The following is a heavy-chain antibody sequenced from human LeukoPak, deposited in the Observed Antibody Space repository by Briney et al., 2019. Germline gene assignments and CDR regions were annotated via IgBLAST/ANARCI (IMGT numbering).Heavy chain of an antibody. CDR2: MRYDGSNK. J-gene: IGHJ6*03. CDR3: AKNGDRGAYCTGGTCYPYFYYYMDV. Sequence: GGSLRLSCATSGFTFSIYAMHWVRHAPGKGLEWVAFMRYDGSNKYYADSVKGRFTISRDNSKNTLYLQMNSLRAEDTAVYYCAKNGDRGAYCTGGTCYPYFYYYMDVWGKGTTVTI. V-gene: IGHV3-30*02. CDR1: GFTFSIYA. D-gene: IGHD2-15*01.